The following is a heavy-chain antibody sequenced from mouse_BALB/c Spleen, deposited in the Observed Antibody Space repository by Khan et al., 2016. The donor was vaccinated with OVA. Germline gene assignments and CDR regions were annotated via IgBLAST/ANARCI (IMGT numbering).Heavy chain of an antibody. CDR2: IDPANGNT. V-gene: IGHV14-3*02. Sequence: VQLQQSGAELVKPGASVKLSCTASGFNIKDTYMHWVKQRPEQGLEWIGRIDPANGNTKYDPKFQGKATITADTSSNTAYLQLSSLTSEDTAVYYCASEGNYYAPFAYWGQGTLVPVSA. CDR1: GFNIKDTY. J-gene: IGHJ3*01. CDR3: ASEGNYYAPFAY. D-gene: IGHD2-1*01.